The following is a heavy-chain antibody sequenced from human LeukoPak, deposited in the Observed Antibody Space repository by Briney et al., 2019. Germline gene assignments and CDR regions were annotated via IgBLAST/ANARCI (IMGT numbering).Heavy chain of an antibody. CDR3: TRVTSWRTGFDY. Sequence: GRSLRLSCAASAFSFEAFGMYWVRQAPGKGLEWVSGITWNSDDMAYADSVKGRFTISRDNAKNCLYLQMNSLTVEDTALYYCTRVTSWRTGFDYWGQGTLVTVSS. D-gene: IGHD1-1*01. J-gene: IGHJ4*02. V-gene: IGHV3-9*01. CDR2: ITWNSDDM. CDR1: AFSFEAFG.